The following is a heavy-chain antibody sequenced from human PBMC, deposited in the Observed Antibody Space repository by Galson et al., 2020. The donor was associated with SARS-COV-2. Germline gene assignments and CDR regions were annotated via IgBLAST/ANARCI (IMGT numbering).Heavy chain of an antibody. CDR1: GYSISSGYY. D-gene: IGHD2-8*02. Sequence: SETLSLTCAVSGYSISSGYYGGWIRQSPGKGLEWIGSIYHSGRTFYNPSLKSRVTISVDTSKNQFSLKLSSVTAADTAVYFCAREYDLDYTGNPKNRFDPWGQGTLVTVSS. CDR2: IYHSGRT. V-gene: IGHV4-38-2*01. J-gene: IGHJ5*02. CDR3: AREYDLDYTGNPKNRFDP.